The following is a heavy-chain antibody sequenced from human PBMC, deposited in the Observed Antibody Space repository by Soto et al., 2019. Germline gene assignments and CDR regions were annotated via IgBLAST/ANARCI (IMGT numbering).Heavy chain of an antibody. CDR3: AGVVGMTVTGALDP. V-gene: IGHV1-69*02. CDR2: IIPILGIA. Sequence: QVQLVQSGAEVKKPGSSVKVSCKASGGTFSSYTISWVRQAPGQGLEWMGRIIPILGIANYAQRFQGRVTITADKSTSTAYMELSSLRSEDTAVYYCAGVVGMTVTGALDPWGQGTLVTVSS. CDR1: GGTFSSYT. D-gene: IGHD1-26*01. J-gene: IGHJ5*02.